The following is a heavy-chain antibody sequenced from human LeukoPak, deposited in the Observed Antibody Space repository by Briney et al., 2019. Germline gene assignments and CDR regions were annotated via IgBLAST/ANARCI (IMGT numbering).Heavy chain of an antibody. CDR1: GFTFSSYG. CDR3: AKGLYDYYYYYYMDV. D-gene: IGHD2-8*01. V-gene: IGHV3-33*06. Sequence: GGSLRLSCAASGFTFSSYGMHWVRQAPGKGLEWVAVIWYDGSNKYYADSVKGRFTISGDNSKNTLYLQMNSLRAEDTAVYYCAKGLYDYYYYYYMDVWGKGTTVTASS. J-gene: IGHJ6*03. CDR2: IWYDGSNK.